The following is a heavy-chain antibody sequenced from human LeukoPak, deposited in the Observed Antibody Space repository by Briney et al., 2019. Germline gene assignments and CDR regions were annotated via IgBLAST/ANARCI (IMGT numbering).Heavy chain of an antibody. D-gene: IGHD1-14*01. Sequence: PSETLSLTCTVSGGSISSYYWSWIRQPPGKGLEWIGYIYYSGSTSYNPSLKTRVTISVDTSKNQFSLKLSSVTAAETAVFYCARLGRGGISDYFDYWGQGTLVTVST. CDR3: ARLGRGGISDYFDY. CDR2: IYYSGST. CDR1: GGSISSYY. J-gene: IGHJ4*02. V-gene: IGHV4-59*08.